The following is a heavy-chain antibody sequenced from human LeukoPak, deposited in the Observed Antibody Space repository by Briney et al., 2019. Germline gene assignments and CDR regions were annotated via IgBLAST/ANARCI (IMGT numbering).Heavy chain of an antibody. D-gene: IGHD6-19*01. V-gene: IGHV3-23*01. CDR1: GFTFSSYA. CDR2: ISGSGGST. J-gene: IGHJ2*01. CDR3: AKVVAGQWLVGYWYFDL. Sequence: GGSLRLSCAASGFTFSSYAMSWVRQAPGKGLEWVSAISGSGGSTYYAASVKGRFTISRDNSKNALYLQMNSLRAEDTAVYYCAKVVAGQWLVGYWYFDLWGRGTLVTVSS.